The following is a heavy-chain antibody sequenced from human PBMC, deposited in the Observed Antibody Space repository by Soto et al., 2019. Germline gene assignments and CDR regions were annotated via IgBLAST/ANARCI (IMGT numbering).Heavy chain of an antibody. D-gene: IGHD2-15*01. CDR2: IYYNGNT. Sequence: SETLSLTCTVSGGSISGGGYYWSWICQHPGRGLEWIGYIYYNGNTYYNPSLKSRVTVSVDTSKNQFSLNVRSVTAADTAVYYCARCSLVVIQVPGFDPWGQGTMVTVSS. CDR1: GGSISGGGYY. CDR3: ARCSLVVIQVPGFDP. V-gene: IGHV4-31*03. J-gene: IGHJ5*02.